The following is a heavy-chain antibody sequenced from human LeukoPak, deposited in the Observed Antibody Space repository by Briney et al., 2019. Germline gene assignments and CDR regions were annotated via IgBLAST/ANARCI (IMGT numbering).Heavy chain of an antibody. CDR2: ISWNSGSI. V-gene: IGHV3-9*01. CDR1: GFTFDDYA. D-gene: IGHD1-26*01. Sequence: PGGSLRLSCAASGFTFDDYAMHWVRQAPGKGLEWVSGISWNSGSIGYADSVKGRFTISRDNAKNSLFLQMNSLRAEDTAVYYCARRGAFSALDSWGQGTQVTVSS. J-gene: IGHJ4*02. CDR3: ARRGAFSALDS.